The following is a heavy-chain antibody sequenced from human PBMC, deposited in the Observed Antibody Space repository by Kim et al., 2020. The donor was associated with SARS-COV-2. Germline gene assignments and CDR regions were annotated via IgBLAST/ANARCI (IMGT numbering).Heavy chain of an antibody. CDR2: INPSGGST. CDR1: GYTFTSYN. CDR3: ARGVYGSGSEGGFGMDV. D-gene: IGHD3-10*01. V-gene: IGHV1-46*01. Sequence: ASVKVSCKTSGYTFTSYNMHWVRQAPGQGVEWMGIINPSGGSTSYAQKFQGRFIMTRDTSTSTVYMELSSLRSEDTAVYYCARGVYGSGSEGGFGMDVWGQGTTVTVSS. J-gene: IGHJ6*02.